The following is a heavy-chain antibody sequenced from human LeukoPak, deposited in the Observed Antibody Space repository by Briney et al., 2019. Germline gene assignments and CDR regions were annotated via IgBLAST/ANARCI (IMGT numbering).Heavy chain of an antibody. CDR3: AKDAAGPEY. CDR2: ISASGGET. V-gene: IGHV3-23*01. D-gene: IGHD6-13*01. J-gene: IGHJ4*02. CDR1: GLTFSSYS. Sequence: GGALRLSCVVSGLTFSSYSMTWVRQAPGKGLEWVSGISASGGETWYPDSVKGRFTISRDNSKNTLFLQMNSLRVEDTAIYYCAKDAAGPEYWGQGTLVTVSS.